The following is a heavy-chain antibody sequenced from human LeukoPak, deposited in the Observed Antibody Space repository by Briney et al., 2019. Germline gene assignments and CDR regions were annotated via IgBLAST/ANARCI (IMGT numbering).Heavy chain of an antibody. Sequence: QPGGSLRLSCAASGFTFSSYGMHWVRQAPGKGLEWVAVISYDGSNKYYADSVKGRFTISRDNSKNTLYLQMNSLRAEDTAVYYCAKTRSIAVAGGLDYWGQGTLVTVSS. D-gene: IGHD6-19*01. J-gene: IGHJ4*02. CDR3: AKTRSIAVAGGLDY. V-gene: IGHV3-30*18. CDR1: GFTFSSYG. CDR2: ISYDGSNK.